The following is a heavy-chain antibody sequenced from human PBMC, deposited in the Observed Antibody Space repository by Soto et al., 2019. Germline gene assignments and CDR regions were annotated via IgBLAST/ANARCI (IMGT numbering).Heavy chain of an antibody. CDR2: IRSKTDGGTA. Sequence: PGGSLRLSCAASGFTVNNNHMSWVRQAPGKGLEWVGRIRSKTDGGTADYAGPVQGRFTISRDDSKNTLYLQMNSLKTEDTAVYYCTTRGYSGYGFFDYWGQGTLVTVS. CDR3: TTRGYSGYGFFDY. V-gene: IGHV3-15*01. J-gene: IGHJ4*02. D-gene: IGHD5-12*01. CDR1: GFTVNNNH.